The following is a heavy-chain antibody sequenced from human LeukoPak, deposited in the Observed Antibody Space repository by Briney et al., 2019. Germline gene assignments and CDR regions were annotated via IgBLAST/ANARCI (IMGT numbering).Heavy chain of an antibody. CDR1: AFTFSSYA. CDR3: AKERDYGGFDY. Sequence: GSLRLSCAASAFTFSSYAMHWVRQAPGKGLEWVAVISYDGSNKYYADSVKGRFTISRDNSKNTLYLQMNSLRAEDTAVYYCAKERDYGGFDYWGQGTLVTVSS. CDR2: ISYDGSNK. J-gene: IGHJ4*02. D-gene: IGHD4-23*01. V-gene: IGHV3-30-3*01.